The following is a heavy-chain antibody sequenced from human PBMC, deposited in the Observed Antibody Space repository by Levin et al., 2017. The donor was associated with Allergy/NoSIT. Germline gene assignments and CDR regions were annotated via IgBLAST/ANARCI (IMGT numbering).Heavy chain of an antibody. D-gene: IGHD3-10*01. CDR3: ARATNHYYGRGFDY. CDR2: IDWDDDK. V-gene: IGHV2-70*11. Sequence: SGPTLVKPTQTLTLTCTFSGFSLTPSGMCVSWIRPPPGNALEWLARIDWDDDKYYSTSLKTRLTISMDTSKNQVVLTMTSMDPVDTATYYCARATNHYYGRGFDYWGQGTPVTVSS. J-gene: IGHJ4*02. CDR1: GFSLTPSGMC.